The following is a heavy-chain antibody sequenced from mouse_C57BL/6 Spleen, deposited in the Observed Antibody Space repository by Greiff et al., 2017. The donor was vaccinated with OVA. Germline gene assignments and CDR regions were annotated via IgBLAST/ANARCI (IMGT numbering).Heavy chain of an antibody. CDR1: GYTFTSYW. D-gene: IGHD2-3*01. CDR3: ARGGYYEYYYAMDY. Sequence: VQLQQPGAELVMPGASVKLSCKASGYTFTSYWLHWVKQRPGQGLEWIGAIDPSDSYTNYNQKFKGKSTLTVDKSSSTAYMQLSSLTSEDSAVYYCARGGYYEYYYAMDYWGQGTSVTVSS. CDR2: IDPSDSYT. J-gene: IGHJ4*01. V-gene: IGHV1-69*01.